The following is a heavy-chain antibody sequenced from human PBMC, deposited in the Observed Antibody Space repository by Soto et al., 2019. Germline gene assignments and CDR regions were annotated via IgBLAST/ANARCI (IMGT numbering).Heavy chain of an antibody. Sequence: EVQLVESGGGLVKPGGSLRLSCAASGFTFSSYSMNWVRQAPGKGLEWVSSISSSSSYIYYADSVKGRFTISRDNAKNSLYLQMNSLRAEDTAVYYCARDGGVYYGSEINWFDPWGQGTLVTVSS. D-gene: IGHD3-10*01. CDR2: ISSSSSYI. CDR1: GFTFSSYS. V-gene: IGHV3-21*01. CDR3: ARDGGVYYGSEINWFDP. J-gene: IGHJ5*02.